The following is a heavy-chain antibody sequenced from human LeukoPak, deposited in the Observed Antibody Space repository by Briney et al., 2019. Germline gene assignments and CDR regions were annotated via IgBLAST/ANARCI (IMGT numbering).Heavy chain of an antibody. CDR1: GYTFTSYG. Sequence: ASVKVSCKASGYTFTSYGISWVRQAPGQGLEWMGWISAYNGNTNYAQKLQGRVTMTTDTSTSTAYMELRSLRSDDTAVYYCARVSRSSWYPSGWFDPWGQGTLVTVSS. CDR3: ARVSRSSWYPSGWFDP. J-gene: IGHJ5*02. V-gene: IGHV1-18*01. D-gene: IGHD6-13*01. CDR2: ISAYNGNT.